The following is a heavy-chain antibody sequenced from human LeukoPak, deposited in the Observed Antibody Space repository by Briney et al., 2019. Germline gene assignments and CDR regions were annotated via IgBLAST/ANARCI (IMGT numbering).Heavy chain of an antibody. CDR2: INPNSGGT. Sequence: ASVKVSCKASGYTFTGYYMHWVRQAPGQGLEWMGRINPNSGGTNYAQKFQGRVTMTRDTSISTAYMELSRLRSDDTAVCYCARGPWSGSYMVYWGQGTLVTVSS. J-gene: IGHJ4*02. D-gene: IGHD1-26*01. CDR3: ARGPWSGSYMVY. V-gene: IGHV1-2*06. CDR1: GYTFTGYY.